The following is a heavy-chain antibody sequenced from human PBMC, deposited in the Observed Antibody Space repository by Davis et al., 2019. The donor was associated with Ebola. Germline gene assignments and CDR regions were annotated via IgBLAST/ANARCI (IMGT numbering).Heavy chain of an antibody. CDR1: GFSFKDFG. CDR2: IWYDGNNK. CDR3: AGWIYYYYGMDV. D-gene: IGHD2-2*03. V-gene: IGHV3-30*02. Sequence: GESLKISCAASGFSFKDFGMHWVRQAPGKGLDWVAFIWYDGNNKHYVDSVMGRFTVSRDNSKNTLYLQMNNLRAEDTAVYYCAGWIYYYYGMDVWGQGTTVTVS. J-gene: IGHJ6*02.